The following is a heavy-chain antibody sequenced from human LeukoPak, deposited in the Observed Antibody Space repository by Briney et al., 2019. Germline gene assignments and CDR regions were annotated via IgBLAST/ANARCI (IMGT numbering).Heavy chain of an antibody. V-gene: IGHV3-30*03. Sequence: GGSLRLSCAASGFTFSSYWMSWVRQAPGKGLEWVALISSDGNDKLYGDSVKGRFTISRDDSKSTLYLQMNSLRVEDTAVYYCTTKVIRGNSGDDYDDWGQGTLVTVPS. J-gene: IGHJ4*02. CDR3: TTKVIRGNSGDDYDD. CDR2: ISSDGNDK. D-gene: IGHD5-12*01. CDR1: GFTFSSYW.